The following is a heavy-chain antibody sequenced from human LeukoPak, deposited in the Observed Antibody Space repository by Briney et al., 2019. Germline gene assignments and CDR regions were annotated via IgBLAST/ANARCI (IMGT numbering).Heavy chain of an antibody. V-gene: IGHV3-21*01. CDR2: ISSSSSYI. Sequence: PGGSLRLSCAASGFTFSSYSMNWVRQAPGKGLEWVSSISSSSSYIYYADSVKGRFTISRDNAKNSLYLQMNSLRAEDTAVYYCARRFFEWLLPDYWGQGTLVTVSS. J-gene: IGHJ4*02. CDR1: GFTFSSYS. D-gene: IGHD3-3*01. CDR3: ARRFFEWLLPDY.